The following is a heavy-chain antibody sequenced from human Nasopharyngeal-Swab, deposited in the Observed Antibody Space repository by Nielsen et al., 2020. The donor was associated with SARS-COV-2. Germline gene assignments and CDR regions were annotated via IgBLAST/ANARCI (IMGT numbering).Heavy chain of an antibody. CDR3: AAGGDSSSSTFDY. CDR2: ISGSGGST. Sequence: GESLKISCAASGFTFSGYAMSWVRQAPGKGLEWVSAISGSGGSTYYADSVKGRFTISRDNSKNTLYLQMNSLRAEDTAVYYCAAGGDSSSSTFDYWGQGTLVTVSS. V-gene: IGHV3-23*01. D-gene: IGHD6-6*01. J-gene: IGHJ4*02. CDR1: GFTFSGYA.